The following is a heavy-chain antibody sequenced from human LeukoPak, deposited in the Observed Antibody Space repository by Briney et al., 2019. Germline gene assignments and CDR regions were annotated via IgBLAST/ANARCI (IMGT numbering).Heavy chain of an antibody. Sequence: ASVKVSCKAPGYTFTGYYMHWVRQAPGQGLEWMGRINPSSGGTNYAQKFQGRVTMTRDTSISTAYMELSRLRSDDTAVYYCAMGWGTTAFDIWGQGTMVTVSS. CDR3: AMGWGTTAFDI. J-gene: IGHJ3*02. CDR1: GYTFTGYY. V-gene: IGHV1-2*06. D-gene: IGHD2-8*02. CDR2: INPSSGGT.